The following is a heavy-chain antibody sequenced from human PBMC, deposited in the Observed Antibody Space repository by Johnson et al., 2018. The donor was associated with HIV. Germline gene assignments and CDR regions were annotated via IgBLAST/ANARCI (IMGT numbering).Heavy chain of an antibody. D-gene: IGHD4-17*01. CDR3: ARDEGLDYGASLGAFDI. J-gene: IGHJ3*02. Sequence: VQLVESGGGVVQPGTSLRLSCAASGFTFTNYWMHWVRQAPGKGLVWVSRVNGDGSYTTYADAVKGRFTISRDNSKNTLYLQMNSLRAEDTALYYCARDEGLDYGASLGAFDIWGQGTMVTVSS. CDR2: VNGDGSYT. V-gene: IGHV3-74*01. CDR1: GFTFTNYW.